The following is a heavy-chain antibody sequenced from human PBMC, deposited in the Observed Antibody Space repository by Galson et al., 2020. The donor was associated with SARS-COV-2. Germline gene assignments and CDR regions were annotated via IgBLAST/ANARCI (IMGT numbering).Heavy chain of an antibody. Sequence: ASVKVSCNPSGYTFTGHYMHWVRQAPGQGLEWMGWINPNSGGTKYAQKFQGRVTMTRDTSISTAYMELSRLRSDDTAIYYCARAGQSPDYYYYYNRDVWGQGTTVTVSS. D-gene: IGHD3-10*01. J-gene: IGHJ6*02. CDR3: ARAGQSPDYYYYYNRDV. CDR2: INPNSGGT. CDR1: GYTFTGHY. V-gene: IGHV1-2*02.